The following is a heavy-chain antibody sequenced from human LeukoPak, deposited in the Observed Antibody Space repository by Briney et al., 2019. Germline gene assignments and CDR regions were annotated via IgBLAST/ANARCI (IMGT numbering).Heavy chain of an antibody. CDR3: ARDPLWYYDSSGLVYFGK. V-gene: IGHV4-4*07. CDR1: GGSITSYY. D-gene: IGHD3-22*01. Sequence: SETLSLTCTVSGGSITSYYWNWIRQPAGKGLEWIGRIYSSGSTNYNPSLKSRVTMSVDTSKNQFSLKLSSVTAADTAVYYCARDPLWYYDSSGLVYFGKWGQGTLVTVSS. J-gene: IGHJ4*02. CDR2: IYSSGST.